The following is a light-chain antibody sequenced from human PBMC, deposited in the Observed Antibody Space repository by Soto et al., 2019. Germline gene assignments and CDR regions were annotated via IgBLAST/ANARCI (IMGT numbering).Light chain of an antibody. CDR1: TSNLGSNG. CDR2: ANY. V-gene: IGLV1-44*01. Sequence: QLVLTQPPSVSGTPGQTVTISCSGSTSNLGSNGVNWYQQFPGSAPKLLIYANYQRPSGVPDRFSGSKSATSASLAINGLQSEDEADFYCASWDDSLDGMVFGGGTKVTVL. CDR3: ASWDDSLDGMV. J-gene: IGLJ2*01.